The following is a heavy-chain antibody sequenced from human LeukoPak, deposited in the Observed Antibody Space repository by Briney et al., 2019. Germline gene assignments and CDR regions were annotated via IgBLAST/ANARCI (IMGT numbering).Heavy chain of an antibody. CDR3: VKGVLSNDYEGEDY. CDR2: IQRDESVT. CDR1: KFTFSNYG. J-gene: IGHJ4*02. Sequence: GGSLRLSCAASKFTFSNYGFHWIRQAPGKGLEWVALIQRDESVTSYADSVRGRFTISRDNSKNMLYLQMNSLRSDDSAVYYCVKGVLSNDYEGEDYWGQGTLVTVSS. V-gene: IGHV3-30*02. D-gene: IGHD3-16*01.